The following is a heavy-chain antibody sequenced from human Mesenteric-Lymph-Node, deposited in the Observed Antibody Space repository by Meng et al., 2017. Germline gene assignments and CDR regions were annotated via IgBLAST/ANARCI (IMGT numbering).Heavy chain of an antibody. CDR3: TTLYGDSIS. CDR1: CFSIRNDEW. V-gene: IGHV4-4*02. J-gene: IGHJ4*02. CDR2: FYHSGKN. D-gene: IGHD4-17*01. Sequence: QVQVQEGGVVLFKPSVTLSLTCDVSCFSIRNDEWWSWVRQARGKGLEWIGKFYHSGKNNYNPSVKSRVSMSVDKSQNHFSLRLSSVTAADTAVYYCTTLYGDSISWGQGTLVTVSS.